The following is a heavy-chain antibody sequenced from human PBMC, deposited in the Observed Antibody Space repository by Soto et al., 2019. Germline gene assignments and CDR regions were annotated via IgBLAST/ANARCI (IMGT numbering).Heavy chain of an antibody. J-gene: IGHJ4*02. CDR1: GFTFSDYY. CDR3: AREAAAGSLMDY. Sequence: GGSLRLSCAVSGFTFSDYYMSWIRQAPGRGLEWVSYISSSGSTIHYADSVKGRFTISRDNAKNSLYLQMNSLRAEDTAVYYCAREAAAGSLMDYWGQGTLVTVSS. V-gene: IGHV3-11*01. D-gene: IGHD6-13*01. CDR2: ISSSGSTI.